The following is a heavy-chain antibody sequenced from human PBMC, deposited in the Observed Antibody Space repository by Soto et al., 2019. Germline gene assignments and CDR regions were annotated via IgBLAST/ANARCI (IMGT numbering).Heavy chain of an antibody. CDR3: MRPSRYTFGYFNS. CDR1: GYPIGNGYY. J-gene: IGHJ4*02. Sequence: SETLSLTCTVSGYPIGNGYYWGWIRQSPGKGLEWIGSIYQSGITYYNPSLKSRASLSIDASKNQFSLNLTSLTAADTAVYHCMRPSRYTFGYFNSLGQGALGIVSS. D-gene: IGHD5-18*01. V-gene: IGHV4-38-2*02. CDR2: IYQSGIT.